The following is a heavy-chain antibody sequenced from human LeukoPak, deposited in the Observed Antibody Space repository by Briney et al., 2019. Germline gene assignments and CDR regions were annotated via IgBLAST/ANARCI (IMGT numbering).Heavy chain of an antibody. J-gene: IGHJ4*02. CDR1: GGSIGRYY. Sequence: PSETLSLTCTVSGGSIGRYYWSWIRQPPGKGLEWIGYIYYSGSTSYNPSLNSRVTISVDTSKNQFSLKLSSVTAADTAVYYCARGVIAPYYFDYWGQGTLVTVSS. CDR2: IYYSGST. CDR3: ARGVIAPYYFDY. D-gene: IGHD3-16*02. V-gene: IGHV4-59*08.